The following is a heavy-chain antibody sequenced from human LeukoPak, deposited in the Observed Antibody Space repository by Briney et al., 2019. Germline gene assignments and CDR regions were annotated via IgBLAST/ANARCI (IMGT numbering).Heavy chain of an antibody. D-gene: IGHD2-8*01. CDR3: ARDPLGYCTNGVCSGSAFDL. Sequence: SETLSLTCTVSGGSISSSTYYWGWIRQPPGKGLEWIGYIYYSGSTNYNPSLKSRVTISVDTSKNQFSLKLSSVTAADMAVYYCARDPLGYCTNGVCSGSAFDLWGRGTLVTVSS. V-gene: IGHV4-61*01. J-gene: IGHJ2*01. CDR1: GGSISSSTYY. CDR2: IYYSGST.